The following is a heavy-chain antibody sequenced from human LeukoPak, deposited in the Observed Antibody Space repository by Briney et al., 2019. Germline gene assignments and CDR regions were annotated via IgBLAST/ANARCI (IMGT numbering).Heavy chain of an antibody. Sequence: PGGSLRLSCAASGFTFSSYSMNWVRQAPGKGLEWVSSISSSSSYIYYADSVKGRFTISRDNAKNSLYLQMNSLRAEDTAVYYCARDLYCSSTSCYMGTFDYWGQGTLVTVSS. V-gene: IGHV3-21*01. CDR2: ISSSSSYI. J-gene: IGHJ4*02. CDR3: ARDLYCSSTSCYMGTFDY. CDR1: GFTFSSYS. D-gene: IGHD2-2*02.